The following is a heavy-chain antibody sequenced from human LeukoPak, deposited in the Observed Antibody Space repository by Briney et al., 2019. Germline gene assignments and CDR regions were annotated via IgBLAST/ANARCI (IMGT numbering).Heavy chain of an antibody. CDR1: GFTFSSYW. CDR3: ARPLFEYSSSSSAFDI. CDR2: INTDGSST. V-gene: IGHV3-74*01. D-gene: IGHD6-6*01. J-gene: IGHJ3*02. Sequence: GSLRLSCAASGFTFSSYWMHWVRQAPGKGLVWVSRINTDGSSTSYADSVKARFTISGDNAKNSLFLQMNSLRAEDTAVYYCARPLFEYSSSSSAFDIWGQGTMVTVSS.